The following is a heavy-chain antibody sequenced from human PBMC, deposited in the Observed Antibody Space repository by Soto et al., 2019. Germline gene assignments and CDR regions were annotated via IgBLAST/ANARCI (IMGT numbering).Heavy chain of an antibody. Sequence: QITLKESGPTLVKPTQTLTLTCTFSGFSLSTRDVGVGWIRQPPGKALEWLALLYWDDDNRYSPSLRRRLTLTKDTSKTQVVLTMTNMDPVDTATYYCANGSGWLFDYWGPGTLVTVSS. D-gene: IGHD6-19*01. V-gene: IGHV2-5*02. CDR3: ANGSGWLFDY. CDR2: LYWDDDN. J-gene: IGHJ4*02. CDR1: GFSLSTRDVG.